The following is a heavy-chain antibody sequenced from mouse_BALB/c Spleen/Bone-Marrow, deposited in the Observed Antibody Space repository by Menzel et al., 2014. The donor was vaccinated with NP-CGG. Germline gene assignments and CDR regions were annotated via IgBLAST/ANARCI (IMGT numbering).Heavy chain of an antibody. CDR2: IDPANGNT. CDR1: GFNIKDTY. CDR3: AGFGITKEEGYYYAMDY. Sequence: VQLKQSGAELVKPGASVKLSCTASGFNIKDTYMHWVKQRPEQGLEWIGRIDPANGNTKYDPKFQGKATITADTSSNTAYLQLGSLTSEDTAVYYCAGFGITKEEGYYYAMDYWGQGTSVTVSS. D-gene: IGHD2-4*01. V-gene: IGHV14-3*02. J-gene: IGHJ4*01.